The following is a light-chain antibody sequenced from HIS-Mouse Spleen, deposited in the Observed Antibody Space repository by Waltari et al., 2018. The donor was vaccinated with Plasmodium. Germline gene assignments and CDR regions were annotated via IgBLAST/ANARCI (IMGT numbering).Light chain of an antibody. CDR1: ALPKKY. V-gene: IGLV3-10*01. Sequence: SYELTQPPSVSVSPGQTARITCSGDALPKKYYYWYQQKAGQAPVLVIYEDSKRHPGIPERFSGSSSGTMATLTISGAQVEDEADYYCYSTDSSGNHRVFGGGTKLTVL. CDR3: YSTDSSGNHRV. J-gene: IGLJ3*02. CDR2: EDS.